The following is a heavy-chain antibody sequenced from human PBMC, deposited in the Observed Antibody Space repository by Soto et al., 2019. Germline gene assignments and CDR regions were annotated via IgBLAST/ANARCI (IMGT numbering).Heavy chain of an antibody. CDR2: INPDGSEK. CDR3: ARSGGESAYDY. J-gene: IGHJ4*02. CDR1: GFTFSSYW. D-gene: IGHD1-26*01. V-gene: IGHV3-7*01. Sequence: GGSLRLSCAASGFTFSSYWMSWVRQAPGKGLEWVAIINPDGSEKYYVASVKGRFIISRDSAKNSLYLQMNSLRAEDTAVYYCARSGGESAYDYWGQGTLVTVSS.